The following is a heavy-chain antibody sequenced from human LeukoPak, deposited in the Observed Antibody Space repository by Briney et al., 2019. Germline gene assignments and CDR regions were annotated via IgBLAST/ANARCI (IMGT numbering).Heavy chain of an antibody. CDR1: GFTFSSYA. J-gene: IGHJ4*02. CDR2: ISGSGGST. CDR3: ARDDGDYPDY. V-gene: IGHV3-23*01. Sequence: GGSLRLSCAASGFTFSSYAMSWVRQAPGKGLEWVSAISGSGGSTYYADSVKGRFTISRDNAKNSLYLQMNSLRAEDTAVYYCARDDGDYPDYWGQGTLVTVSS. D-gene: IGHD4-17*01.